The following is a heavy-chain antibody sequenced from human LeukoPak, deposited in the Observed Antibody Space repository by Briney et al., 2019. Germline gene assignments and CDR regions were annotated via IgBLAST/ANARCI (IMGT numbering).Heavy chain of an antibody. CDR1: GFTFSSYA. J-gene: IGHJ4*02. Sequence: GGSLRLSCAASGFTFSSYAMSWVRQAPGKGLEWVSAISGSGGSTYYADSVKGRFTISRDNSKNTLYLQMNSLRAEDTAVYYCARDFWSGYYGYWGQGTLVTVSS. CDR3: ARDFWSGYYGY. D-gene: IGHD3-3*01. V-gene: IGHV3-23*01. CDR2: ISGSGGST.